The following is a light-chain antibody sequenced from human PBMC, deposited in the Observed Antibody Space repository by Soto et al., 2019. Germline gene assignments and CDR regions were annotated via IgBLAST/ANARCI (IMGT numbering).Light chain of an antibody. CDR3: SSFKGTNSFV. Sequence: QSVLTQPPSVSGAPGQRVTISCTGSSSNIGAGYDVHWYQQRPGAAPKLLISANINRPSGVPDRFSGSKSGTSASLAITGLQADDEGDYYCSSFKGTNSFVFGTGTKLTVL. J-gene: IGLJ1*01. CDR1: SSNIGAGYD. CDR2: ANI. V-gene: IGLV1-40*01.